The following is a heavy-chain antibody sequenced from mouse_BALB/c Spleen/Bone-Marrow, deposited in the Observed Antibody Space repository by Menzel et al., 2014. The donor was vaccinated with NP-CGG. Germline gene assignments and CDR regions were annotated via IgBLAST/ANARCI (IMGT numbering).Heavy chain of an antibody. V-gene: IGHV5-4*02. J-gene: IGHJ4*01. D-gene: IGHD2-14*01. CDR1: GFTFSDYY. CDR2: ISDGGDYT. CDR3: ARTYRPYALDY. Sequence: DVQLQESGGGLVKPGGSLKLSCAASGFTFSDYYMYWVRQTPDRRLEWVATISDGGDYTDYPDNVKGRFTISRDNAKNTLYLQMSSLKSEDTAMYYCARTYRPYALDYWGQGTSVTVSS.